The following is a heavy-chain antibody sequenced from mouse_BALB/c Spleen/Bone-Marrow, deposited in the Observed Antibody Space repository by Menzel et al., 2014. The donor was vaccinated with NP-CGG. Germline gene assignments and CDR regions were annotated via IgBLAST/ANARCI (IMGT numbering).Heavy chain of an antibody. Sequence: QVHVKQSGPELVRPGASVKMSCKASDYTFTSYWMHWVKQRPGQGLEWIGMIDPSNSETRLNQKFKDKATLNVDKSSNIAYMHLSSLTSEDSAVYYCARTFQPRRAMDYWGQGSSVTVSS. CDR2: IDPSNSET. D-gene: IGHD6-1*01. CDR3: ARTFQPRRAMDY. CDR1: DYTFTSYW. J-gene: IGHJ4*01. V-gene: IGHV1-74*01.